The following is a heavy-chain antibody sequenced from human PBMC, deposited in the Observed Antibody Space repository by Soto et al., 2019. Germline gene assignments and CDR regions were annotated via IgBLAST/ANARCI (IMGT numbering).Heavy chain of an antibody. CDR3: ARDQEFLRYFEPYDAFDI. V-gene: IGHV3-48*02. Sequence: GGSLRLSCAASGFTFSSYSMNWVRQAPGKGLEWVSYISSSSSTIYYADSVKGRFTISRDNAKNSLYLQMNSLRDEDTAVYYCARDQEFLRYFEPYDAFDIWGQGTMVTVSS. D-gene: IGHD3-9*01. J-gene: IGHJ3*02. CDR2: ISSSSSTI. CDR1: GFTFSSYS.